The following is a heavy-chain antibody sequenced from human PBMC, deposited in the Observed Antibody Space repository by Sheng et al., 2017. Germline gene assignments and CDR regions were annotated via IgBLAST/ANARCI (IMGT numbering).Heavy chain of an antibody. Sequence: QVQLQQWGAGLLKPSETLSLTCAVYGGSFSGYYWSWIRQPPGKGLEWIGEINHSGSTNYNPSLKSRVTISVDTSKNQFSLKLSSVTAADTAVYYCARGFWGPSRAYYYGMDVWGQGTTVTVSS. CDR2: INHSGST. CDR3: ARGFWGPSRAYYYGMDV. D-gene: IGHD3-16*01. J-gene: IGHJ6*02. CDR1: GGSFSGYY. V-gene: IGHV4-34*01.